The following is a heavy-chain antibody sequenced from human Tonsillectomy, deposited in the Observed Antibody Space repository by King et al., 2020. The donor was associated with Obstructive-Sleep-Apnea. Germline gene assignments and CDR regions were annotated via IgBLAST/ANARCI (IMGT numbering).Heavy chain of an antibody. CDR3: ARVSAVAGSHFDY. Sequence: VQLQQWGAGLLKPSETLSLTCAVYGGSFSGYYWSWIRQPPGKGLEWIGEINHSGSTNYNPSLKSRVTISVDTSKNQFSLKLSSVTAADTAVYYCARVSAVAGSHFDYWGQGTLVTVSS. V-gene: IGHV4-34*01. CDR1: GGSFSGYY. J-gene: IGHJ4*02. D-gene: IGHD6-19*01. CDR2: INHSGST.